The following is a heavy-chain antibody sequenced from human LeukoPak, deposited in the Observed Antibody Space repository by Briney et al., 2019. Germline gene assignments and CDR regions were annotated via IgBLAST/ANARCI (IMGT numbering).Heavy chain of an antibody. CDR1: GGTFSSYA. CDR3: ARVLGFNDILTGYTYGWFDP. CDR2: IIPTFGTA. V-gene: IGHV1-69*06. D-gene: IGHD3-9*01. J-gene: IGHJ5*02. Sequence: SVKVSCKASGGTFSSYAISWVRQAPGQGLEWMGGIIPTFGTANYAQKFQGRVTITADKSTSTAYMELSSLRSEDTAVYYCARVLGFNDILTGYTYGWFDPWGQGTLVTVSS.